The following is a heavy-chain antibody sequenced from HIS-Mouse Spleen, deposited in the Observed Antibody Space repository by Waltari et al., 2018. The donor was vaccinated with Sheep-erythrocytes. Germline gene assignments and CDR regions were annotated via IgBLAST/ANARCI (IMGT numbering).Heavy chain of an antibody. D-gene: IGHD4-17*01. CDR1: GFTVSSNY. CDR2: ISSVGST. CDR3: ARGHPDYGDYDAFDI. Sequence: EVQLVESGGGLIQPGGSLRLSCAASGFTVSSNYMSWVRQAPGKGLGWVPVISSVGSTYDADSGKGRFTSSRDNSKNTLYLQMNSLRAEDTAVYYCARGHPDYGDYDAFDIWGQGTMVTVSS. J-gene: IGHJ3*02. V-gene: IGHV3-53*01.